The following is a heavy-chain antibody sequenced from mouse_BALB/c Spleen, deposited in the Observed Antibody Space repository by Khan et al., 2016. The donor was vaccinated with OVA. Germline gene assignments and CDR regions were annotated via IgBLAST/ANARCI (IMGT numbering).Heavy chain of an antibody. CDR3: ARKDYYDYDPFPY. Sequence: EVQLQESGPGLVKPSQSLSLTCTVTGYSITSEFAWNWIRQFPGNKLEWMGYISYSGNTRYNPSLKSLISITRDTSRNQFFLQLNSVITEDTATYYCARKDYYDYDPFPYWGQGTLVTVSA. D-gene: IGHD2-4*01. CDR2: ISYSGNT. CDR1: GYSITSEFA. V-gene: IGHV3-2*02. J-gene: IGHJ3*01.